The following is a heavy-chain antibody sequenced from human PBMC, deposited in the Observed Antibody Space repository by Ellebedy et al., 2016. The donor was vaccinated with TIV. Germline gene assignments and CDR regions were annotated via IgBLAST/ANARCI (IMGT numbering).Heavy chain of an antibody. CDR1: GFTFSSYA. CDR3: ASTSITFGGVIALDY. D-gene: IGHD3-16*02. CDR2: ISGSGGST. Sequence: GESLKISXAASGFTFSSYAMSWVRQAPGKGLEWVSVISGSGGSTYYADFVKGRFTISRDNSKNTLYLQMNSLRAEDTAVYYCASTSITFGGVIALDYWGQGTLVTVSS. V-gene: IGHV3-23*01. J-gene: IGHJ4*02.